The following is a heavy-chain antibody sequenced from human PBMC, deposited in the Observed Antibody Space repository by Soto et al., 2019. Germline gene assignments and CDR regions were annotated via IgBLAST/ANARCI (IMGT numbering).Heavy chain of an antibody. CDR3: ASAYSSSWHNFNY. V-gene: IGHV3-30-3*01. J-gene: IGHJ4*02. CDR2: ISYDGSNK. Sequence: ESGGGVVQPGTSLRLSCAASGFTFSSYAMHWVRQAPGKGLEWVAVISYDGSNKYYVDSVKGRFTISRDNSKNTLFLQMNSLRAEDTAVYYCASAYSSSWHNFNYWGQGTLVTVSS. CDR1: GFTFSSYA. D-gene: IGHD6-13*01.